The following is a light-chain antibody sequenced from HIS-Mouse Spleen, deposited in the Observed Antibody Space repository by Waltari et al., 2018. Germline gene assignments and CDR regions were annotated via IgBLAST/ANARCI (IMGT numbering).Light chain of an antibody. V-gene: IGKV1-9*01. CDR2: AAS. CDR3: QQLNSYPQET. J-gene: IGKJ4*01. Sequence: DIQLTQSPSFRSASVEARVTLPCRASQGISSYLAWYQQKPGKAPKLLIYAASTLQSWVPSRFSGSGSGTEFTLTISSLQPEDFATYYCQQLNSYPQETFGGGTKVEIK. CDR1: QGISSY.